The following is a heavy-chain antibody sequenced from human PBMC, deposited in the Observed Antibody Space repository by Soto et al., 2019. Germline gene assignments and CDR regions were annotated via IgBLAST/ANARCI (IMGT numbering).Heavy chain of an antibody. V-gene: IGHV1-18*01. CDR1: GYTFSRYG. Sequence: QGQLVQSGPEVKKPGASVKVSCKTSGYTFSRYGISWVRQAPGQGLEWMGWISGYNGDTNYAQKVQGRVTMTIDTPTYTAYMEGRSLTSDDTAIYYCAKNGQPPYYYYGMDVWGQGTTVTVSS. CDR3: AKNGQPPYYYYGMDV. CDR2: ISGYNGDT. J-gene: IGHJ6*02. D-gene: IGHD2-8*01.